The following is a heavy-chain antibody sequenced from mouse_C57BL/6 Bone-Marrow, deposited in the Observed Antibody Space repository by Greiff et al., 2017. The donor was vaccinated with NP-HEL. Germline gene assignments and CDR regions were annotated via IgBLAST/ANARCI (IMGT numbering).Heavy chain of an antibody. J-gene: IGHJ2*01. CDR2: IDPSDSET. CDR3: AREGYYYEGFDY. D-gene: IGHD1-1*02. CDR1: GYTFTSYW. V-gene: IGHV1-52*01. Sequence: QVQLQQPGAELVRPGSSVKLSCKASGYTFTSYWMHWVKQRPIQGLEWIGNIDPSDSETHYNQKFKDKATLNVDKSSSTAYMQLSSLTSEDSAVYYCAREGYYYEGFDYWGQGTTLTVSS.